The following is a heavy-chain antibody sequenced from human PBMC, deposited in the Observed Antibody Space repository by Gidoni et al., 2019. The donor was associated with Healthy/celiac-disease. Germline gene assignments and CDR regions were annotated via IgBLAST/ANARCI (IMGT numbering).Heavy chain of an antibody. CDR3: ARANLLWLVLGY. J-gene: IGHJ4*02. V-gene: IGHV1-2*02. D-gene: IGHD6-19*01. Sequence: QVQLVQSGAEVKKPGASVKVSCKASGDTFTGYYMHWVRQAPGQGLEWMGWINPNSGGTKYAQKFQGRVTMTRDTSISTAYMELSRLRSDDTAVYYCARANLLWLVLGYWGQGTLVTVSS. CDR1: GDTFTGYY. CDR2: INPNSGGT.